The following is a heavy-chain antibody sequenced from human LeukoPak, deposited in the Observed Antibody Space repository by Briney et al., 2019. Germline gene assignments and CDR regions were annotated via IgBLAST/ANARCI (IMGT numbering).Heavy chain of an antibody. D-gene: IGHD3-10*01. J-gene: IGHJ4*02. CDR2: IKQDGSEK. V-gene: IGHV3-7*01. CDR1: GFTFSSYW. Sequence: PGGALRLSCAASGFTFSSYWMSWVRQAPGKGLEWVANIKQDGSEKCYVDSVKGRFTISRDNAKNSLYLQMNSLRAEDTAVYYCARDVPYTMVRGVIPGDYWGQGTLVTVSS. CDR3: ARDVPYTMVRGVIPGDY.